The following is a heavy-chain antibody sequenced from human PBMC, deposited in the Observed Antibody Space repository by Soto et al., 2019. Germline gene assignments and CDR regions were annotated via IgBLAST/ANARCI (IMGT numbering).Heavy chain of an antibody. V-gene: IGHV3-11*01. CDR1: GFTFSDFY. CDR2: INNGGTTI. CDR3: AGPKRYYFDY. Sequence: QVQLVESGGGLVKPGGTLRLSCAASGFTFSDFYMTWLRQTPGKGLECIAYINNGGTTIYYADSVKGRFTISRDNAMNSLFLQMNSLRPEDTAWYYCAGPKRYYFDYWGQGTHVTVS. J-gene: IGHJ4*02.